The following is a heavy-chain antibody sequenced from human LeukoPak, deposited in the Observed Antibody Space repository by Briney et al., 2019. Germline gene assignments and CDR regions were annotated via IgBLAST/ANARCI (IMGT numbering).Heavy chain of an antibody. J-gene: IGHJ4*02. D-gene: IGHD1-26*01. CDR2: INPNSGGT. Sequence: ASVKVSCKASVYTSTGDYMRWVRQAPGQGLEWMGWINPNSGGTNYEQKFQGRVTMTRDTSISTAYMELSRLRSDDAAVYYCAREAGATIDYSGQGTLVTVSS. V-gene: IGHV1-2*02. CDR1: VYTSTGDY. CDR3: AREAGATIDY.